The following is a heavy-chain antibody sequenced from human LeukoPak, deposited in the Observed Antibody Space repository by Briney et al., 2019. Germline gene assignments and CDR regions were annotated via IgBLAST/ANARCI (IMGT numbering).Heavy chain of an antibody. V-gene: IGHV3-74*01. CDR1: GFTFSNYW. CDR2: INTDGSST. CDR3: ARAQVPAVPGGYYYYYMDV. J-gene: IGHJ6*03. D-gene: IGHD2-2*01. Sequence: GGSLRLSCAASGFTFSNYWMHWVRQAPGKGLVWVSRINTDGSSTSYANSVRGRFTISRDNAKNTLYLQMNSLRAEDTAVYYCARAQVPAVPGGYYYYYMDVWGKGTTVTVSS.